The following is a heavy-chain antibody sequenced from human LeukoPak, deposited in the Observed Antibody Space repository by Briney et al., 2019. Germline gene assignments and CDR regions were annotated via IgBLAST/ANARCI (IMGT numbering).Heavy chain of an antibody. CDR1: GGSISSYY. CDR3: ARDQMGIVDY. V-gene: IGHV4-59*01. Sequence: SETLSLTCTVSGGSISSYYWSWIRQPPGKGLEWIGYIYYSGITNYNPSLKSRVTISVDTSKNQFSLKLSSVTAADTAVYYCARDQMGIVDYWGQGTLVTVSS. J-gene: IGHJ4*02. CDR2: IYYSGIT. D-gene: IGHD7-27*01.